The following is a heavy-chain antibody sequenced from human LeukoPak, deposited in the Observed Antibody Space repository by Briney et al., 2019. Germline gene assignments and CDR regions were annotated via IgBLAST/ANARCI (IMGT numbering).Heavy chain of an antibody. Sequence: PGGSLRLSCAASGFTLSSYAMSWVRQAPGKGLEWVSAISDSGNTYHADSVKGRFTISRDSSKNTLFLQMNRLRPEDAAVYYCAKAPMTTCRGAYCYPFDYWGQGTLVTVSS. CDR2: ISDSGNT. CDR3: AKAPMTTCRGAYCYPFDY. J-gene: IGHJ4*02. CDR1: GFTLSSYA. D-gene: IGHD2-21*01. V-gene: IGHV3-23*01.